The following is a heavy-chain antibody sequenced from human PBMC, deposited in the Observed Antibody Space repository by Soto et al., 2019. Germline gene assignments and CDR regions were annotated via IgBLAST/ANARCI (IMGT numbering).Heavy chain of an antibody. CDR3: ARDVGGDAVFDA. CDR2: ISGGAENT. J-gene: IGHJ4*02. D-gene: IGHD1-26*01. CDR1: GFTFSDYG. V-gene: IGHV3-23*01. Sequence: EVQLLESGGGLVRPGGSLTLSCIASGFTFSDYGMSWVRQAPGKGLEWVSTISGGAENTHYADSVNGRFIISRDNSKNIQYLQMSGRRAEDTALYYCARDVGGDAVFDAWGQGALVTVSS.